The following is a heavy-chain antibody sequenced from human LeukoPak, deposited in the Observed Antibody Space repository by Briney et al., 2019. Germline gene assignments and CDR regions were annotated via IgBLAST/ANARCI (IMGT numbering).Heavy chain of an antibody. CDR3: ARDRNYDFWTGGMDV. D-gene: IGHD3-3*01. CDR2: IWYDGSNK. Sequence: GGSLRLSGAAPGFTFGSFGMHWVGQAPGKGLEWVAVIWYDGSNKYYADSVKGRFTISRDNSKNTLYLQMNSLRAEDTAVYYCARDRNYDFWTGGMDVWGQGTTVTVSS. J-gene: IGHJ6*02. CDR1: GFTFGSFG. V-gene: IGHV3-33*01.